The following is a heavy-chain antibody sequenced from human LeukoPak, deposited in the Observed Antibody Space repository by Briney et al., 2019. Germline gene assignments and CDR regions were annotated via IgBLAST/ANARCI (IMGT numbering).Heavy chain of an antibody. V-gene: IGHV3-23*01. Sequence: PGGSLRLSCAASGFTFSSYAMSWVRQAPGKGLEWVSAISGSGGSTYYADSVKGRFTISRDNSKNTLYLQMNSLRAEDTAVYHCAKAYSVGDYLSDAFDIWGQGTMVTVSS. CDR3: AKAYSVGDYLSDAFDI. CDR1: GFTFSSYA. CDR2: ISGSGGST. D-gene: IGHD4-17*01. J-gene: IGHJ3*02.